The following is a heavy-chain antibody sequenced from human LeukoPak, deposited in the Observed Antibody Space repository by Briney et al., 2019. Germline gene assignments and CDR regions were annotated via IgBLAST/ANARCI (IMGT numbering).Heavy chain of an antibody. CDR1: GFTFSSYA. J-gene: IGHJ3*02. CDR2: ISYDGSNK. Sequence: PGRSLRLSCAASGFTFSSYAMHWVRQAPGKGLEWVAVISYDGSNKYYADPVKGRFTISRDNSKNTLYLQMNSLRAEDTAVYYCARDRTYYYDSRAFDIWGQGTMVTVYS. V-gene: IGHV3-30*04. CDR3: ARDRTYYYDSRAFDI. D-gene: IGHD3-22*01.